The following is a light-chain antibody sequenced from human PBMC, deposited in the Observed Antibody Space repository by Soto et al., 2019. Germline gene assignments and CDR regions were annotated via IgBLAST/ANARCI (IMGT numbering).Light chain of an antibody. CDR1: QNINTW. J-gene: IGKJ1*01. Sequence: DIQMTQSPSTLSASVGDRVTITCRASQNINTWLAWYQQKPGKGPTLLIYRASRLESGVPSRFSGSGSGTEFPLTISRLKPADFATYYCKQYETYSWTFGQGTKVDIK. V-gene: IGKV1-5*03. CDR3: KQYETYSWT. CDR2: RAS.